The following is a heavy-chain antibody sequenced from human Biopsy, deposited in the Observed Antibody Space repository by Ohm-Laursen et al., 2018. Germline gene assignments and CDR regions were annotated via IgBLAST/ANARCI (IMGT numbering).Heavy chain of an antibody. CDR1: GGSISSYY. D-gene: IGHD1-26*01. V-gene: IGHV4-59*08. Sequence: GTLSLTCPVSGGSISSYYWSWIRQPPGKGLEWIGYIYYTGRTNYNPSLKIRVTLSVDTSMTHLSLRLTSVTAADTAVYYCARHAPSYSGSYWRYFDLWGRGTLVTVSS. J-gene: IGHJ2*01. CDR3: ARHAPSYSGSYWRYFDL. CDR2: IYYTGRT.